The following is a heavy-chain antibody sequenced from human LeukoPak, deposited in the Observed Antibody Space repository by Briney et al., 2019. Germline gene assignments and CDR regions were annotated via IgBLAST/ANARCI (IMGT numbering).Heavy chain of an antibody. J-gene: IGHJ5*02. CDR2: IIPIFGTA. V-gene: IGHV1-69*01. CDR3: ARDGNSSPNWFDP. D-gene: IGHD6-13*01. CDR1: GGTFSSYA. Sequence: SVKVSCKASGGTFSSYAISWVRQAPGQGLEWMGGIIPIFGTANYAQKFQGRVTITADESTSTAYMELSSLRSEDTAVYYCARDGNSSPNWFDPWGQGTLVTVSS.